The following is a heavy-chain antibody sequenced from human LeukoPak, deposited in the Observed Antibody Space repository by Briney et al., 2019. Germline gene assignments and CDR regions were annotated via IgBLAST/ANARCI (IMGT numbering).Heavy chain of an antibody. CDR1: GFSLSSYW. J-gene: IGHJ3*02. CDR2: VNSDGSST. V-gene: IGHV3-74*01. D-gene: IGHD6-13*01. CDR3: AKAATGTRNAFDI. Sequence: GGSLRLSCAASGFSLSSYWMHWVRQAPGKGLVWVSRVNSDGSSTNYADSVKGRFTISRDNAKNTLYLQMNSLRAEDTAVYWCAKAATGTRNAFDIWGQGTMVTVSS.